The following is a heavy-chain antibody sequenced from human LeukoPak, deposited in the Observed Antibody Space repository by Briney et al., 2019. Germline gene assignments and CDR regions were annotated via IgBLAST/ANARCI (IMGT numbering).Heavy chain of an antibody. V-gene: IGHV4-39*07. J-gene: IGHJ5*02. D-gene: IGHD6-13*01. CDR3: ARLVRRYSSSWTEQYNWFDP. CDR2: INHSGST. Sequence: SETLSLTCTVSGGSISSSSYYWRWLRQPPGKGLEWIGEINHSGSTNYNPSLKSRVTISVDTSKNQFSLKLSSVTAADTAVYYCARLVRRYSSSWTEQYNWFDPWGQGTLVTVSS. CDR1: GGSISSSSYY.